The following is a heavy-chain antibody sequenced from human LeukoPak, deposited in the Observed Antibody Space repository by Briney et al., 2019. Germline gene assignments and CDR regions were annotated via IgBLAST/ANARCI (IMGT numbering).Heavy chain of an antibody. Sequence: ASVKVSCKTSGYTFSDYYLHWVRQAPGQGLEWMGWINPSSGGTKYVQKFQGMVTMTRDTSISTGYMELSRLRSDDMAVYYCARPIRGSYVEDAFDMWGQATMLTVSA. J-gene: IGHJ3*02. V-gene: IGHV1-2*02. CDR2: INPSSGGT. CDR3: ARPIRGSYVEDAFDM. CDR1: GYTFSDYY. D-gene: IGHD1-26*01.